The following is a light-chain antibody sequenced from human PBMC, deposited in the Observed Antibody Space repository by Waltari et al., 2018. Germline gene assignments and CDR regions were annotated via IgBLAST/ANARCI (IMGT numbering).Light chain of an antibody. CDR1: ETNIGSNT. CDR3: STWDDSLNGPL. CDR2: NNG. Sequence: QSVLTQPPSESGAPGQTVTISCSGGETNIGSNTVNWYHPVPGTAPRLIMYNNGQRPSGVPDRVSASKSGTSASLAISGLQPDDEATYYCSTWDDSLNGPLFGGGTK. J-gene: IGLJ3*02. V-gene: IGLV1-44*01.